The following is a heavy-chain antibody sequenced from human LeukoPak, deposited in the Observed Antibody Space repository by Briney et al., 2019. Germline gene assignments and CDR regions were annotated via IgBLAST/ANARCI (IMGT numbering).Heavy chain of an antibody. CDR1: GGSISSSSYY. D-gene: IGHD3-10*01. CDR2: IYYSGSS. Sequence: SETLSLTCTVSGGSISSSSYYWGWIRQPPGKGLEWIGSIYYSGSSYYNPSLKSRVTISVDTSKNQFSLKLSSVTAADTAVYYCARAFMVRGSWEYYFDYWGQGTLATVSS. CDR3: ARAFMVRGSWEYYFDY. J-gene: IGHJ4*02. V-gene: IGHV4-39*07.